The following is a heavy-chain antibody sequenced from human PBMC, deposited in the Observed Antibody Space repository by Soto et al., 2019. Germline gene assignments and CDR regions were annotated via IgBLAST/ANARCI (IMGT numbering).Heavy chain of an antibody. Sequence: SETLSLTCTVSGGSISSYYWSWIRQPPGKGLEWIGYIYYSGSTNYNPSLKSRVTISVDTSKNQFSLKLSSVTAADTAVYYCARGGRDITGTTRAFDIWGQGTMVTVSS. CDR1: GGSISSYY. D-gene: IGHD1-7*01. J-gene: IGHJ3*02. CDR3: ARGGRDITGTTRAFDI. CDR2: IYYSGST. V-gene: IGHV4-59*01.